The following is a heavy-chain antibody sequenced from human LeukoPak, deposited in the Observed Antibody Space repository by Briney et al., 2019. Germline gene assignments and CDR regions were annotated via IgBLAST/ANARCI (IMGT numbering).Heavy chain of an antibody. CDR3: ASLQPYYYDSSGIFDY. CDR1: GYTFTGYY. CDR2: INPDSGDT. Sequence: ASVKVSCKASGYTFTGYYIHWVRQAPGQGLEWMGWINPDSGDTNYAQRFQGRVTMTRDTSISTAYMELSRLRSDDTAVYYCASLQPYYYDSSGIFDYWGQGTLVTVSS. J-gene: IGHJ4*02. V-gene: IGHV1-2*02. D-gene: IGHD3-22*01.